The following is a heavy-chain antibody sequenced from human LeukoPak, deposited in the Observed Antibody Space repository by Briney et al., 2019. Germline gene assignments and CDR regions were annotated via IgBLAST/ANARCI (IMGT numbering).Heavy chain of an antibody. J-gene: IGHJ6*03. D-gene: IGHD3-22*01. CDR1: AFTFSNYV. V-gene: IGHV3-30*03. CDR2: ISYDGSNK. CDR3: ARSYDSSGYYYSYYYYYYMDV. Sequence: GGSLRLSCAASAFTFSNYVMHWVRQAPGKGLQWVAFISYDGSNKYYTDSVQGRFTISRDNSKNTLYLQMNSLRAEDTAVYYCARSYDSSGYYYSYYYYYYMDVWGKGTTVTVSS.